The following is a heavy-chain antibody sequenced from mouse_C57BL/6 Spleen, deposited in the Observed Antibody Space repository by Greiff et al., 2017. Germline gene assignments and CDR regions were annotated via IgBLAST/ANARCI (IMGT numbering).Heavy chain of an antibody. CDR1: GYTFTSYW. CDR2: IYPGSGSN. CDR3: ASGGDYERWYFDV. J-gene: IGHJ1*03. Sequence: QVQLQQPGAELVQPGASVKMSCKASGYTFTSYWITWVKQRPGQGLEWIGDIYPGSGSNNYNEKFKSKATLTVDTSSSTAYMQLSSLTSEDSAVYYCASGGDYERWYFDVWGTGTTVTVSS. V-gene: IGHV1-55*01. D-gene: IGHD2-4*01.